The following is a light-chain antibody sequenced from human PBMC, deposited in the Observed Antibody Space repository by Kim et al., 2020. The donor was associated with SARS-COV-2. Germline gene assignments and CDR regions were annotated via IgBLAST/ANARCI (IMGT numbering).Light chain of an antibody. J-gene: IGKJ4*01. CDR2: DAA. Sequence: PGETATPSCSASHSIGIHLSLYQQTRGQTPRLLIYDAAIRATVIPDKFCGSGSVTDFTLTISSLDPEEFAIYFCLQHSECPPAPSFGGGTKVDI. V-gene: IGKV3-11*01. CDR1: HSIGIH. CDR3: LQHSECPPAPS.